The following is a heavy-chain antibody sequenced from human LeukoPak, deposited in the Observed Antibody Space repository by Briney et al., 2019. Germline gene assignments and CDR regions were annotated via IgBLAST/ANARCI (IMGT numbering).Heavy chain of an antibody. CDR3: ARSYSNSGYYYYGLDV. V-gene: IGHV4-59*01. CDR2: VYYSGST. CDR1: GGSISSYY. D-gene: IGHD4-11*01. J-gene: IGHJ6*02. Sequence: KSSETLSLTCTVAGGSISSYYWSWIRQHPGKGLESIGYVYYSGSTHYNPSLKSRVTISIDTSKNQFSLKLSSVTAADTAVYYCARSYSNSGYYYYGLDVWGQGTTVTVSS.